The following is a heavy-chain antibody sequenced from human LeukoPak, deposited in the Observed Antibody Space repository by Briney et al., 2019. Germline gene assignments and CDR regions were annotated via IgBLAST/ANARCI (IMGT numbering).Heavy chain of an antibody. CDR1: GVSISSYY. CDR3: ARGRSGSFYAVDY. V-gene: IGHV4-59*01. CDR2: IHHSGST. J-gene: IGHJ4*02. D-gene: IGHD1-26*01. Sequence: SETLSLTCTVSGVSISSYYWSWIRQSPGKGLEWVGYIHHSGSTKYNPSLQSRVTISVDTSKNQFSLKLSSVTAADTAVYHCARGRSGSFYAVDYWGQGALVTVSS.